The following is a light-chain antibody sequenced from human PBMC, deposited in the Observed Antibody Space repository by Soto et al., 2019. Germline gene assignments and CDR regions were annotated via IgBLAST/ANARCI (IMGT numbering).Light chain of an antibody. V-gene: IGKV3-15*01. J-gene: IGKJ1*01. CDR2: GAS. Sequence: EIVMTQSPATLSVSPGERATLSCRASQSVSSNLAWYQQKPGQAPRLLIYGASTRATGIPARFSGSGSGTESTLAISGLQSEDFAVYYPPQYNNWPPWTFGQGTKVEIK. CDR3: PQYNNWPPWT. CDR1: QSVSSN.